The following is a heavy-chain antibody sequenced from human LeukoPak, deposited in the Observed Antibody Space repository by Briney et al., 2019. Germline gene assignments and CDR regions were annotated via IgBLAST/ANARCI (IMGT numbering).Heavy chain of an antibody. D-gene: IGHD3-9*01. CDR3: ARVLRYFDWSLYYYYYMDV. CDR1: GFTFSSYW. CDR2: IKQDGSEK. Sequence: GGSLRLSCAASGFTFSSYWMSWVRQAPGKGLEWVANIKQDGSEKYYVDSVKGRFTISRDNAKNSLYLQMNSLRAEDTAVYYCARVLRYFDWSLYYYYYMDVWGKGTTVTISS. J-gene: IGHJ6*03. V-gene: IGHV3-7*01.